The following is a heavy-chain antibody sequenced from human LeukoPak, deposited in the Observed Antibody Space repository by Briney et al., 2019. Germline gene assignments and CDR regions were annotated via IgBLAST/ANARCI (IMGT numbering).Heavy chain of an antibody. J-gene: IGHJ4*02. CDR1: GFTFSSYG. CDR2: IRYDGSNK. Sequence: PGRSLRLSCAASGFTFSSYGVHWVRQAPGKGLEWVAVIRYDGSNKYYADSVKGRFTISRDNSKNTLYLQMNSLRAEDTAVYYCARVRDYYDSSGYVGYYFDYWGQGTLVTVSS. V-gene: IGHV3-33*01. D-gene: IGHD3-22*01. CDR3: ARVRDYYDSSGYVGYYFDY.